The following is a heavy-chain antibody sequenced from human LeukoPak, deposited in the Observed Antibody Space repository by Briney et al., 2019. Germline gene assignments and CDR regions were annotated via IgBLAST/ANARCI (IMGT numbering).Heavy chain of an antibody. CDR3: AKDGLYYDGSAHVYYFDY. V-gene: IGHV3-23*01. J-gene: IGHJ4*02. Sequence: PGGSLRLSCAASGFTFSGYAMTWARQAPGEGLEWVSSITGSGDYTYYIDSVKGRFTISRDNSKNILYLQMNSLRGEDTALYYCAKDGLYYDGSAHVYYFDYWGQGTLVAVSS. CDR2: ITGSGDYT. D-gene: IGHD3-22*01. CDR1: GFTFSGYA.